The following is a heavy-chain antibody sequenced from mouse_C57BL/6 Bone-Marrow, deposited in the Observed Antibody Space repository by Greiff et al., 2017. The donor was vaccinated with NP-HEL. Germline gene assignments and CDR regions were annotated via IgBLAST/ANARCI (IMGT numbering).Heavy chain of an antibody. Sequence: EVQLQQSGPVLVKPGASVKMSCKASGYTFTDYYMNWVKQSHGKSLEWIGVINPYNGGTSYNQKFKGQATLTVDKSSSTAYMELNSLTSEDSAVYYGARRGDGYYGAWFAYWGQGTLVTVSA. CDR2: INPYNGGT. D-gene: IGHD2-3*01. CDR3: ARRGDGYYGAWFAY. CDR1: GYTFTDYY. V-gene: IGHV1-19*01. J-gene: IGHJ3*01.